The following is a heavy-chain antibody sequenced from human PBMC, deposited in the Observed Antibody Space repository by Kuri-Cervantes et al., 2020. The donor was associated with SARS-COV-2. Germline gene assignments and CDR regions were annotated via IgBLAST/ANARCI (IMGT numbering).Heavy chain of an antibody. CDR2: ISSSSSYI. D-gene: IGHD5-24*01. CDR1: GFTFSSYS. CDR3: ARAGRWLQSTPFDY. Sequence: GGFLRLSCAASGFTFSSYSMNWVRQAPGKGLEWVSSISSSSSYIYYAGSVKGRFTISRDNAKNSLYLQMNSLRAEDTAVYYCARAGRWLQSTPFDYWGQGTLVTVSS. V-gene: IGHV3-21*01. J-gene: IGHJ4*02.